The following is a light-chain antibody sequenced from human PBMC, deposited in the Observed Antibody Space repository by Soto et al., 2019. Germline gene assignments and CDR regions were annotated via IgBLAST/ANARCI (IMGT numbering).Light chain of an antibody. J-gene: IGKJ1*01. CDR1: QSAGSN. CDR2: GAS. Sequence: ERVMTQSPATLSVSPGERATLSCRASQSAGSNLAWYQQKPGQAPRLLIFGASSRATGVPARFSGSGSGTEFTLTINSLQSEDFAVYYCQQYSNWPRTFGQGTKVDIK. V-gene: IGKV3-15*01. CDR3: QQYSNWPRT.